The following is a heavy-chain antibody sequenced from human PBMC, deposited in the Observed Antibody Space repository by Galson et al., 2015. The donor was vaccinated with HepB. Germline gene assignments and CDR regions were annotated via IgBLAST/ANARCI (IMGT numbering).Heavy chain of an antibody. V-gene: IGHV3-21*01. CDR2: ISSSSSYI. CDR3: ARDPLDYYDSSGYYYGY. CDR1: GFTFSSYS. J-gene: IGHJ4*02. Sequence: SLRLSCAASGFTFSSYSMNWVRQAPGKGLEWVSSISSSSSYIYYADSVKGRFTISRDNAKNSLYLQMNSLRAEDTAVYYCARDPLDYYDSSGYYYGYWGQGTLVTVSS. D-gene: IGHD3-22*01.